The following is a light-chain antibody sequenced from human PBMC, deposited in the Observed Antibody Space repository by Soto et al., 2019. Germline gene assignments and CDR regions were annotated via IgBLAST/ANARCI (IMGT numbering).Light chain of an antibody. CDR3: SSHTGGTTWV. Sequence: QAVVTQPASVSGSPGQSISISCTGTSSDIDDYDFVSWYQQHPGKAPQLIIYDVNTRPSGVSNRFSGSKSGNTASLTISGLQAEDEADYYCSSHTGGTTWVFGGGTKLTVL. CDR2: DVN. CDR1: SSDIDDYDF. J-gene: IGLJ3*02. V-gene: IGLV2-14*01.